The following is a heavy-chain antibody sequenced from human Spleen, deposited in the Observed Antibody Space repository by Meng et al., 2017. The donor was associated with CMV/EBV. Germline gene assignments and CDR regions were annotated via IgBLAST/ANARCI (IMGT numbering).Heavy chain of an antibody. Sequence: GYFWSWIRQHPGRGLEWIGYIYYSGSTYYNPSLKSRVTISVDTSKNQFSLKLSSVTAADTAVYSCARTRYFYDTSGHAHPATVVDYWGQGTLVTVSS. V-gene: IGHV4-31*02. J-gene: IGHJ4*02. CDR2: IYYSGST. D-gene: IGHD3-22*01. CDR1: GYF. CDR3: ARTRYFYDTSGHAHPATVVDY.